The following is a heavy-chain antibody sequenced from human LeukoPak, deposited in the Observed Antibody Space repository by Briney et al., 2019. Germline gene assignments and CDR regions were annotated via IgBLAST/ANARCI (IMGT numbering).Heavy chain of an antibody. CDR2: IIPILGIA. D-gene: IGHD3-3*01. V-gene: IGHV1-69*04. CDR1: GGTFSSYT. J-gene: IGHJ4*02. CDR3: AREGRRDYDFWSGYYTDY. Sequence: SVKVSCKASGGTFSSYTISWVRQAPGQGLEWMGRIIPILGIANYAQKFQGRVTIPANKSTSTSCMELSSLRSEDTAVYYCAREGRRDYDFWSGYYTDYWGQGTLVTVSS.